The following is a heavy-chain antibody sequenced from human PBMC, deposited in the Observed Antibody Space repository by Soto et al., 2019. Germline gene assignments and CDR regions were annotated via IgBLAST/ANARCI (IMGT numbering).Heavy chain of an antibody. CDR1: GGSISSSSYY. Sequence: QLQLQESGPGLVKPSETLSLTCTVSGGSISSSSYYWGWIRQPPGKGLEWIGSIYYSASTYYNPSLQSRVTISVATSKNQFSLKLSSVTAADTAVYYCASHTPAISISDHWGQGTLVTVSS. D-gene: IGHD3-3*01. V-gene: IGHV4-39*01. CDR3: ASHTPAISISDH. CDR2: IYYSAST. J-gene: IGHJ4*02.